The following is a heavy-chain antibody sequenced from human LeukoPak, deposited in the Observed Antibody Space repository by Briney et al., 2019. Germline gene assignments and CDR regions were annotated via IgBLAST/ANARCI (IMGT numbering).Heavy chain of an antibody. CDR2: INSDGSST. Sequence: GGSLRLSCAASGFTFSSYWMYWVRQAPGKGLVWISRINSDGSSTSHADSVKGRFTISRDNAKNTLYPQMNSLRAEDTAVYYCAREGGYSHAFDYWGQGTLVTVSS. V-gene: IGHV3-74*01. CDR1: GFTFSSYW. D-gene: IGHD3-22*01. J-gene: IGHJ4*02. CDR3: AREGGYSHAFDY.